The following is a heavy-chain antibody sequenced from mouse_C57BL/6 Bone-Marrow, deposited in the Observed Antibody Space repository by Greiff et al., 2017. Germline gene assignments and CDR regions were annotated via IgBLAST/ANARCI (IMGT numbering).Heavy chain of an antibody. D-gene: IGHD1-3*01. CDR2: INYDGCST. Sequence: EVHLVESEGGLVQPGSSMKLSCTASGFTFSDYYMAWVRQVPEKGLEWVANINYDGCSTYYLDSLKSRFIISRDNAKNILYLQLSRLKAEDTATYYCARDQLNYFDYWGQGTTLTVSA. CDR3: ARDQLNYFDY. V-gene: IGHV5-16*01. CDR1: GFTFSDYY. J-gene: IGHJ2*01.